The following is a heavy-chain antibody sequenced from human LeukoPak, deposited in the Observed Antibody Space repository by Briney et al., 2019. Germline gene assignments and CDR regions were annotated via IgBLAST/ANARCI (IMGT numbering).Heavy chain of an antibody. CDR3: ASPSSYDFPDI. D-gene: IGHD3-3*01. Sequence: SSETLSLTCTVSGGSISSSSYYWGWIRQPPGKGLEWIGSIYYGGSTYYNPSLKSRVTISVDTSKNQFSLKLSSVTAADTAVYYCASPSSYDFPDIWGQGTMVTVSS. J-gene: IGHJ3*02. V-gene: IGHV4-39*01. CDR2: IYYGGST. CDR1: GGSISSSSYY.